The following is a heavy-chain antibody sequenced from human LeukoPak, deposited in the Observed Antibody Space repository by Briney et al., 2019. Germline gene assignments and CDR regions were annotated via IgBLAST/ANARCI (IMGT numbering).Heavy chain of an antibody. CDR1: GFSFSDSY. Sequence: PGGSLRLSCAASGFSFSDSYMNWVRQAPGKGLEWLSYISRTGSTIYYADSVTGRFTISRDNSKNTLYLQMNSLRAEDTAVYYCAKAQDPYYYYYGMDVWGQGTTVTVSS. CDR3: AKAQDPYYYYYGMDV. J-gene: IGHJ6*02. V-gene: IGHV3-11*04. CDR2: ISRTGSTI.